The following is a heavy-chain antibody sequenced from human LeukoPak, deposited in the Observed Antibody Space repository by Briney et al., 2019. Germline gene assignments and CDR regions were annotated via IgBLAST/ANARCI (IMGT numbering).Heavy chain of an antibody. CDR3: ARVKATYDYVWGSYRSDAFDI. V-gene: IGHV3-7*01. CDR1: GFTFSSYW. J-gene: IGHJ3*02. D-gene: IGHD3-16*02. Sequence: PGGSLRLSCAASGFTFSSYWMSWVRQAPGKGLEWVANIKQDGSEKYYVDSVKGRFTISRDNAKNSLYQQMNSLRAEDTAVYYCARVKATYDYVWGSYRSDAFDIWGQGTMVTVSS. CDR2: IKQDGSEK.